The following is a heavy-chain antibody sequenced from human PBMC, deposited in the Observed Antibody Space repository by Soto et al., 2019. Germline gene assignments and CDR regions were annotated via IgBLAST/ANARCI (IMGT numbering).Heavy chain of an antibody. CDR2: TAYSGNT. Sequence: QVQLQESGPGLVRPSETLSLTCTVSSDSISSYYWIWIRQSPGKGLEWIGNTAYSGNTNYNPSLKSRVTISGDTSKNQFSLRLSSVTAADTAVYYCARAVGDPLYYLDYWGQGTLVTVSS. D-gene: IGHD2-21*02. CDR3: ARAVGDPLYYLDY. J-gene: IGHJ4*02. CDR1: SDSISSYY. V-gene: IGHV4-59*08.